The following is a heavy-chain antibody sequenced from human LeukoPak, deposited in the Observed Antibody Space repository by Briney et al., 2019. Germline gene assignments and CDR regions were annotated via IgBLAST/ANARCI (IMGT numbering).Heavy chain of an antibody. V-gene: IGHV1-18*04. CDR2: SSAYNGST. CDR1: GYTFTSYG. CDR3: AREESQPSPHAAPFDY. D-gene: IGHD2-2*01. J-gene: IGHJ4*02. Sequence: GGSVKVSCKASGYTFTSYGISWVRQAPGQGLEWMGWSSAYNGSTNYAQRLQGRVTMTRDTSTSTAYLQLRSLRSDDTAVYYCAREESQPSPHAAPFDYWGQGTLVTVSS.